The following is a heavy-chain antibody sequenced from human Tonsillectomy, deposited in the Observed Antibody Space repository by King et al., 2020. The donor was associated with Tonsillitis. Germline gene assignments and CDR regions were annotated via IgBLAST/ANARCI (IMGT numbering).Heavy chain of an antibody. V-gene: IGHV1-46*01. Sequence: QLVQSGPEVKKPGASVKVSCKASGYTFTVYWMHWVRQAPGQGLEWMGVIIPTGGTTTYAQRFQGRLTMARDTSTSTVYMELSSLRSDDTAVYYCATGASPDYDYWGQGTLVTVSS. CDR1: GYTFTVYW. J-gene: IGHJ4*02. CDR3: ATGASPDYDY. CDR2: IIPTGGTT.